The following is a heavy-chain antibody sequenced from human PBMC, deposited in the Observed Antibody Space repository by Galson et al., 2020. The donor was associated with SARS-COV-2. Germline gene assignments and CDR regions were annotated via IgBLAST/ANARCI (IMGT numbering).Heavy chain of an antibody. D-gene: IGHD6-6*01. CDR3: ARAESKYHYFDY. Sequence: SQTLSLTCTVSGGSISSYYWSWIRQPAGKGLEWIGRIYTSGSTNYNPSLKSRVTMSVDTSKNQVSLKLSSVTATDAAVYYCARAESKYHYFDYWGPGTLVTVSS. CDR1: GGSISSYY. CDR2: IYTSGST. V-gene: IGHV4-4*07. J-gene: IGHJ4*02.